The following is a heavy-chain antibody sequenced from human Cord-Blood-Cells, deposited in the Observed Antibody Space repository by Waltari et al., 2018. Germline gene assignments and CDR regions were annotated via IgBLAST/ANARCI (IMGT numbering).Heavy chain of an antibody. CDR2: ISYDGSNK. V-gene: IGHV3-30-3*01. D-gene: IGHD3-3*01. J-gene: IGHJ6*02. CDR1: TFSSYA. Sequence: TFSSYAMHWVRHAPGKGLEWVAVISYDGSNKYYADSVKGRFTISRDNSKNTLYLQMNSLRAEDTAVYYCARYGFWSGYYYYYGMDVWGQGTTVTVSS. CDR3: ARYGFWSGYYYYYGMDV.